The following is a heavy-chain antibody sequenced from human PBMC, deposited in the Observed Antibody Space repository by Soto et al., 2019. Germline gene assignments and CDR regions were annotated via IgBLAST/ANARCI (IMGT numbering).Heavy chain of an antibody. CDR3: ARTSSSWYVIFDY. J-gene: IGHJ4*02. Sequence: QVQLQESGPGLVKPSETLSLTCTVSGGSISSYYWSWIRQPPGKGLEWIGYIYYSGSTNYNPSLKSRVTMSVDTSKNQFSLKLSSVTAADTAVYYCARTSSSWYVIFDYWGQGTLVTVSS. V-gene: IGHV4-59*01. CDR2: IYYSGST. CDR1: GGSISSYY. D-gene: IGHD6-13*01.